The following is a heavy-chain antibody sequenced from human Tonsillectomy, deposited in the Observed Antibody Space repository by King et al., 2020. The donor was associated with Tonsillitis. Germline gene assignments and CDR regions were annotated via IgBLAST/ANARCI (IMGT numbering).Heavy chain of an antibody. V-gene: IGHV3-30*18. D-gene: IGHD3-22*01. CDR2: LSYDGSNK. CDR1: GFTFSSNG. CDR3: AKDHPEYYYDNSGYYY. J-gene: IGHJ4*02. Sequence: VQLVESGGGVVQPGRSLRLSCAASGFTFSSNGMHWVRQAPGKGLEWVAVLSYDGSNKYYADSVKGRLTISRDNSMNTLYLQMNSLRAEDTAVYYCAKDHPEYYYDNSGYYYWGQGTLVTVSS.